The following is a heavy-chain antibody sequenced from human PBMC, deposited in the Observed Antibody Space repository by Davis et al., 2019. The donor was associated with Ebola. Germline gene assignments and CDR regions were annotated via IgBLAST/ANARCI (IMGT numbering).Heavy chain of an antibody. V-gene: IGHV3-30*04. D-gene: IGHD6-19*01. J-gene: IGHJ4*02. CDR1: GLSFTSHA. CDR3: ARDRGVTGTDLDY. Sequence: PGGSLRLSCAASGLSFTSHAMHWVRQAPGTGLEWVALISYDGSNKYYADSVKGRFTISRDNSKNTLYLQMNSLRAEDTAVYYCARDRGVTGTDLDYWGQGTLVTVSS. CDR2: ISYDGSNK.